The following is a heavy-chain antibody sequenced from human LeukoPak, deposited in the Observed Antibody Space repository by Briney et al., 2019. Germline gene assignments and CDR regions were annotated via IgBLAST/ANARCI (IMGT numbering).Heavy chain of an antibody. CDR1: GYTFTNYG. Sequence: GASVKVSCKASGYTFTNYGITWVRQAPGQGLEWMGWISASNGDTHYSEKFQDRITVTTDTSTSTAYMELRSLVSDDTAVYYCARVQPRFLEWLYYYYYGMDVWGQGTTVTVSS. V-gene: IGHV1-18*01. CDR2: ISASNGDT. J-gene: IGHJ6*02. D-gene: IGHD3-3*01. CDR3: ARVQPRFLEWLYYYYYGMDV.